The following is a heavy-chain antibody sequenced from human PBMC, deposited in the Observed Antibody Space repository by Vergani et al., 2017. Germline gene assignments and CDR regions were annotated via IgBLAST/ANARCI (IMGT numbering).Heavy chain of an antibody. CDR1: GYTFTSYY. J-gene: IGHJ3*02. CDR2: INPSGGST. Sequence: QVQLVQSGAEVKKPGASVKVSCKASGYTFTSYYMHWVRQAPGQGLEWMGIINPSGGSTSYAQKFQGRVTMTRDTSTSTVYMELSSLRSEDTAVYYCARAISQRGYDFWSGYRPSGAFDIWGQGTMVTVSS. CDR3: ARAISQRGYDFWSGYRPSGAFDI. D-gene: IGHD3-3*01. V-gene: IGHV1-46*01.